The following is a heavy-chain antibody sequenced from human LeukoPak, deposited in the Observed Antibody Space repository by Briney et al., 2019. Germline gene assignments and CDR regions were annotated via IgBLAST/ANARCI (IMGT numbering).Heavy chain of an antibody. Sequence: SETLSLTCTVSGGSITGYHWSWLRQPPGKGLEWIGYIYSSETTEYKPSLKSRVTISADTSKNQFSLKITSVTAADTAIYYCARRNDFDIWGQGTMVTVSS. CDR3: ARRNDFDI. CDR1: GGSITGYH. CDR2: IYSSETT. J-gene: IGHJ3*02. V-gene: IGHV4-4*08.